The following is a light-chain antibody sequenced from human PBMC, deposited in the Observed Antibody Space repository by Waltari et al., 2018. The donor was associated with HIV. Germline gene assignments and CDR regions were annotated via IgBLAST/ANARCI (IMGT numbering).Light chain of an antibody. CDR3: AAWDDSLNGYV. CDR1: SSNLGSTA. CDR2: YDD. V-gene: IGLV1-36*01. Sequence: QSVLPQPPSVSEAPRQRVTISCSGSSSNLGSTAVNWYQQVPGKAPQLLIYYDDLLSSGVSDRFSGSKSGTSASLAIRGLQSEDEADYYCAAWDDSLNGYVFGSGTKVTVL. J-gene: IGLJ1*01.